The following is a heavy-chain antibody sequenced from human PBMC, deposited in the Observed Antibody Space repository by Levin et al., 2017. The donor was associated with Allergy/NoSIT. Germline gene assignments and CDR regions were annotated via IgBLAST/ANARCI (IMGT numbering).Heavy chain of an antibody. J-gene: IGHJ4*02. CDR2: IYWDDDK. Sequence: ESGPTLVKPTQTLTLTCTFSGFSLSTSGVGVGWIRQPPGKALEWLALIYWDDDKRYSPSLKSRLTITKDTSKNQVVLTMTNMDPVDTATYYCARASGPRIGGHEYYFDYWGQGTLVTVSS. V-gene: IGHV2-5*02. CDR3: ARASGPRIGGHEYYFDY. D-gene: IGHD6-19*01. CDR1: GFSLSTSGVG.